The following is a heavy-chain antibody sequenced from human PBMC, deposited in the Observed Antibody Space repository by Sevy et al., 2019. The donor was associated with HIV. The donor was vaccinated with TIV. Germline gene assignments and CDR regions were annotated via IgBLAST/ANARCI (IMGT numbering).Heavy chain of an antibody. Sequence: GGSLRLSCEVSGFTLSTHVMHWVRQAPGKGLEWVALIWFDGSNKYYADSVKGRFTISRDNSKNTLYLQMNSLRAEDTAVYYCAKAVADSNYYYGLDVWGQGTTVTVSS. D-gene: IGHD6-19*01. CDR1: GFTLSTHV. CDR3: AKAVADSNYYYGLDV. V-gene: IGHV3-33*08. CDR2: IWFDGSNK. J-gene: IGHJ6*02.